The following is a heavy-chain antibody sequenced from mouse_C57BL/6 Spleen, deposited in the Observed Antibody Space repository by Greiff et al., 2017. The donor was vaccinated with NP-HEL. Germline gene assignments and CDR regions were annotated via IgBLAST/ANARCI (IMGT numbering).Heavy chain of an antibody. Sequence: QVQLQQSGAELVKPGASVKISCKASGYAFSSYWMNWVKQRPGKGLEWIGQIYPGDGDTNYNGKFKGKATLTADKSSSTAYMQLSSLTSEDSAVYFCARWYDYDGDFDYWGQGTILTVSS. CDR2: IYPGDGDT. J-gene: IGHJ2*01. V-gene: IGHV1-80*01. CDR1: GYAFSSYW. D-gene: IGHD2-4*01. CDR3: ARWYDYDGDFDY.